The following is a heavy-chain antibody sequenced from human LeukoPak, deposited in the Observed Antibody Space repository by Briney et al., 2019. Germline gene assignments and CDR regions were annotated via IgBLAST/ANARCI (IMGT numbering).Heavy chain of an antibody. J-gene: IGHJ6*02. CDR3: ARDAWLESSSSEHYYYYGMDV. CDR2: IYYSGST. V-gene: IGHV4-31*03. CDR1: GGSISSGGYY. Sequence: SETLSLTCTVSGGSISSGGYYWSWIRQHPGKGLEWIGYIYYSGSTYYNPSLKSRVTISVDTSKNQFSPKLSSVTAADTAVYYCARDAWLESSSSEHYYYYGMDVWGQGTTVTVSS. D-gene: IGHD6-6*01.